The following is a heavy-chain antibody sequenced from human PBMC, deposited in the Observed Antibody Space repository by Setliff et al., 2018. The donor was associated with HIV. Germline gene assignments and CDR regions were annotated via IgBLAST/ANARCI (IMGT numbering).Heavy chain of an antibody. D-gene: IGHD3-22*01. CDR1: NGSISSPY. CDR3: AREVDYYDSSRYLLLYYFDS. CDR2: MYYSGST. J-gene: IGHJ4*02. V-gene: IGHV4-59*11. Sequence: PSETLSLTCTVSNGSISSPYWSWIRQPPGKGLEWIGNMYYSGSTNYNPSLKSRVTISVDRSQNHFSLKLSSVTAADTAVYYCAREVDYYDSSRYLLLYYFDSWGQGTLVTVSS.